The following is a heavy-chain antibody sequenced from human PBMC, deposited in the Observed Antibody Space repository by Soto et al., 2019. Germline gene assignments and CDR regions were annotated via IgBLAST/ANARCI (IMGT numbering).Heavy chain of an antibody. CDR3: ARDARGTRGFDEMDI. CDR2: INPNSGDT. Sequence: GASVKVSCKASRYIFTGYHIHWVRQAPGRGLEWMGWINPNSGDTEYAQNFQGRVTMTRDTSFNLVYMEMSGLMSDDTAVYYCARDARGTRGFDEMDIWGQGTTVTVSS. J-gene: IGHJ6*02. D-gene: IGHD3-9*01. CDR1: RYIFTGYH. V-gene: IGHV1-2*02.